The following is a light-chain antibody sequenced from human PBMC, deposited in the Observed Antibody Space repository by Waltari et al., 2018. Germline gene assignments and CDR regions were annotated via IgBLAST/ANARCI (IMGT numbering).Light chain of an antibody. CDR1: QSVVYRYDNKNY. CDR3: QQYYRSRT. V-gene: IGKV4-1*01. Sequence: DIVMTQSPDSLAVSRGERATIDCKSSQSVVYRYDNKNYLAWYQHKPGQPPKLLFYWASTRESGVPDRFSASGSGTDFTLTINNLQAEYVAVYYCQQYYRSRTFGQGTKVEIK. CDR2: WAS. J-gene: IGKJ1*01.